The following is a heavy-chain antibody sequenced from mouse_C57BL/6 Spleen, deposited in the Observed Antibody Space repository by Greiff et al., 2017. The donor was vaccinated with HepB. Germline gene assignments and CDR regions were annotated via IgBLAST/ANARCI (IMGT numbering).Heavy chain of an antibody. J-gene: IGHJ3*01. Sequence: EVKLEESGPELVKPGASVKISCKASGYSFTGYYMNWVKQSPEKSLEWIGEINPSTGGTTYNQKFKAKATLTVDKSSSTAYMQLKSLTSEDSAVYYCAYYDGFAYWGQGTLVTVSA. CDR2: INPSTGGT. D-gene: IGHD2-4*01. CDR3: AYYDGFAY. V-gene: IGHV1-42*01. CDR1: GYSFTGYY.